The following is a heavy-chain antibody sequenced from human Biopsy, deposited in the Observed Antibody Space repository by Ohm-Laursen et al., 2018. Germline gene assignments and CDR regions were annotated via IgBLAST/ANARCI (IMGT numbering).Heavy chain of an antibody. CDR3: ARGLSSGWYGYFDV. J-gene: IGHJ2*01. CDR1: GFTFGHYA. V-gene: IGHV3-33*04. CDR2: IWYDGTNE. D-gene: IGHD6-19*01. Sequence: SLRLSCAASGFTFGHYAMHWVRQAPGKGLEWISLIWYDGTNEDYADSVKGRFTISRDNSKNTLYLQINTLTLEDSAFYYCARGLSSGWYGYFDVWGRGTLVTVSS.